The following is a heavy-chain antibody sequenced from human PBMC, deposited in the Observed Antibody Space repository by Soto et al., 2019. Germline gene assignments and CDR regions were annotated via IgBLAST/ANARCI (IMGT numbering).Heavy chain of an antibody. CDR2: ISSSSSYI. V-gene: IGHV3-21*01. Sequence: GRSRILSCAASGFTFSAYSMNWVRQAPVQGLECISYISSSSSYIYYAYSVKGRFSLSRENAKNSLYLEMKSLRAEETDVYYCAREARQIWSGYYPYDYWGQGTLVTVSS. CDR1: GFTFSAYS. CDR3: AREARQIWSGYYPYDY. D-gene: IGHD3-3*01. J-gene: IGHJ4*02.